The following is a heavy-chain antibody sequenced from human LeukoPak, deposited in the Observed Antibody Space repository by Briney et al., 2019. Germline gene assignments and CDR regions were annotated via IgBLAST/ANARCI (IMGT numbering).Heavy chain of an antibody. J-gene: IGHJ4*02. CDR1: GFTFSSYA. CDR2: IGGGGITT. D-gene: IGHD6-13*01. CDR3: AKSRSTYSITSSFDY. V-gene: IGHV3-23*01. Sequence: PGGSLRLSCAASGFTFSSYAMSWVRQAPGKGLEWVSGIGGGGITTFYADSVKDRFAILRDNSKNTLYLQMDSLRAEDTAVYYCAKSRSTYSITSSFDYWGQGTLVTVSS.